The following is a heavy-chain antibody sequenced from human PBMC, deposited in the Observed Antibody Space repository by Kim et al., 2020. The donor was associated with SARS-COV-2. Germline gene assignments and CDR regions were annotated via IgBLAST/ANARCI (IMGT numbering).Heavy chain of an antibody. CDR1: GGSISGFY. D-gene: IGHD1-7*01. CDR3: ARNRNWNYPIDY. J-gene: IGHJ4*02. V-gene: IGHV4-59*08. CDR2: IYYSGNT. Sequence: SETLSLTCTVSGGSISGFYWSWIRQPPGKGLEWIGYIYYSGNTDYNPSLKSRVTISVDTSKNQFSLNLSSVTAADTAVYYCARNRNWNYPIDYWGQGTLV.